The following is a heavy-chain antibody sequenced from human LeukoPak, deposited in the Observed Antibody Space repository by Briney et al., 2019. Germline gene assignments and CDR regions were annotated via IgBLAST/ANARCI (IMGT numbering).Heavy chain of an antibody. Sequence: PSETLSLTCTVSGGSLSSGNYYWSWIRQPPGKGLEWIGYIYYSGSTYYNPSLKSRVTISVDTSKNQFSLKLSSVTAADTAVYYCASMTYSSAFDIWGQGTMVTVSS. CDR3: ASMTYSSAFDI. J-gene: IGHJ3*02. CDR2: IYYSGST. CDR1: GGSLSSGNYY. V-gene: IGHV4-30-4*08. D-gene: IGHD2-15*01.